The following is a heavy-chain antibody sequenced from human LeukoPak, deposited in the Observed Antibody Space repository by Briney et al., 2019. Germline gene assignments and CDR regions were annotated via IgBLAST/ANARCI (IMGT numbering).Heavy chain of an antibody. V-gene: IGHV4-4*07. D-gene: IGHD6-13*01. CDR1: GGSISSSC. CDR3: ARHSSSWYQAKYYFDY. J-gene: IGHJ4*02. CDR2: ISASGST. Sequence: SETLSLTCTVSGGSISSSCWSWIRQPGGRGLEWIGRISASGSTSYTPSLKSRVTISVDTSKNQFSLKLSSVTAADTAVYYCARHSSSWYQAKYYFDYWGQGTLVTVSS.